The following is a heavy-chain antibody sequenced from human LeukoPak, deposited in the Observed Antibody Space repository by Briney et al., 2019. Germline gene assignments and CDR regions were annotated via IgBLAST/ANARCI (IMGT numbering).Heavy chain of an antibody. V-gene: IGHV1-2*02. Sequence: ASVKVSCKASGYTFTGYYMHWVRQAPGQGLEWMGWINPNSGGTNYAQKFQGRVTMTRDTSISTAYMELSRLRSDDTAVYYCARPLASGYSYGRPRGKNDAFDIWGQGTMVTVSS. CDR1: GYTFTGYY. CDR3: ARPLASGYSYGRPRGKNDAFDI. D-gene: IGHD5-18*01. CDR2: INPNSGGT. J-gene: IGHJ3*02.